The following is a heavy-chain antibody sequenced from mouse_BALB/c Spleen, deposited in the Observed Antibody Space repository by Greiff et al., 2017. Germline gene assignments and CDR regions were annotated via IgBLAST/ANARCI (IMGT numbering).Heavy chain of an antibody. D-gene: IGHD2-4*01. J-gene: IGHJ4*01. CDR1: GYSFTGYY. Sequence: LVKTGASVKISCKASGYSFTGYYMHWVKQSHGKSLEWIGYISCYNGATSYNQKFKGKATFTVDTSSSTAYMQFNSLTSEDSAVYYCARVGYDYDGTAYYAMDYWGQGTSVTVSS. CDR3: ARVGYDYDGTAYYAMDY. CDR2: ISCYNGAT. V-gene: IGHV1S34*01.